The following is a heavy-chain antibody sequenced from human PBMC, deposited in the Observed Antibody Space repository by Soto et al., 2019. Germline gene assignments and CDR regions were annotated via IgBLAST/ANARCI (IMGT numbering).Heavy chain of an antibody. J-gene: IGHJ4*02. D-gene: IGHD6-13*01. Sequence: SETLSLTCTVSGGSISSGGYYWSWIRQHPGKGLEWIGYIYYSGSTYYNPSLKSRVTISVDTSKNQFSLKLSSVTAADTAVYYCARDVIAGQSYWGQGTLVTVSS. CDR3: ARDVIAGQSY. CDR1: GGSISSGGYY. CDR2: IYYSGST. V-gene: IGHV4-31*03.